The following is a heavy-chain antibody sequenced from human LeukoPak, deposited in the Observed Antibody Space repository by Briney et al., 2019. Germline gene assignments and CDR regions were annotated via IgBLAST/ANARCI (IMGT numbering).Heavy chain of an antibody. CDR3: ARLVTVTTGDYFDY. Sequence: SETLSLTCTVSAGSISSDSYYWGWIRQPPGKGLEWIGTIYYSGNTYYNPSLKSRLTISVDTSKNQFSLRLTSLTAADTAVYYCARLVTVTTGDYFDYWGQGNLVTVSS. V-gene: IGHV4-39*07. D-gene: IGHD4-17*01. J-gene: IGHJ4*02. CDR1: AGSISSDSYY. CDR2: IYYSGNT.